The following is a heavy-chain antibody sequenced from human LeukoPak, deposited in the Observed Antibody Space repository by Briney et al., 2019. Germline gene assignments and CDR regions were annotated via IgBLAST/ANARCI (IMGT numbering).Heavy chain of an antibody. D-gene: IGHD6-19*01. CDR1: GYSSTSYW. Sequence: GESLKISCKGSGYSSTSYWIGWVHQMPGKGLEWMGIIYPGDSDTRYSPSFQGQVTISADKSISTAYLQWSSLKASDTAMYYCARPGLAVAGYYYMDVWGKGTTVTVSS. J-gene: IGHJ6*03. CDR2: IYPGDSDT. CDR3: ARPGLAVAGYYYMDV. V-gene: IGHV5-51*07.